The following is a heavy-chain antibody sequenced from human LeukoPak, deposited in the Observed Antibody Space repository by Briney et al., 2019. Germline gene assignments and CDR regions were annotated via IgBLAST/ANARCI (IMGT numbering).Heavy chain of an antibody. Sequence: PGRSLRLSCTASGFAYEELAMNWVRHGPGKGLEWVAGISWNSGAIGYAGSVKGRFAISRDNARTSMYLQMNSLRVEDTALYYCAKTRTTRYLDWLSRTGGDFDFWGQGTLVTVSS. CDR1: GFAYEELA. J-gene: IGHJ4*02. CDR3: AKTRTTRYLDWLSRTGGDFDF. CDR2: ISWNSGAI. D-gene: IGHD3-9*01. V-gene: IGHV3-9*01.